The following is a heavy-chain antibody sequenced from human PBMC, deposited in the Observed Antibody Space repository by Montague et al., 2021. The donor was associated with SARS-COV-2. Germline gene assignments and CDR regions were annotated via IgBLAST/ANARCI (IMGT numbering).Heavy chain of an antibody. Sequence: SLRLSCAASGFTVSSNNMTWVRQAPGKGLECVSGIHSGGRTYYADSVKGRFTISRDNFKNTLYLQMNSLRAEDTALYYCVARADYYYGVDVWGQGTAVTVSS. J-gene: IGHJ6*02. CDR1: GFTVSSNN. CDR2: IHSGGRT. CDR3: VARADYYYGVDV. V-gene: IGHV3-66*01.